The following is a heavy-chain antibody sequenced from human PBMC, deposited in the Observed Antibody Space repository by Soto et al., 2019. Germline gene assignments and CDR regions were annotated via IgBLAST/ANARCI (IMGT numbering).Heavy chain of an antibody. D-gene: IGHD2-2*01. CDR1: GFTFSSYG. CDR3: ARGVYCSSTSCTYNWFDP. J-gene: IGHJ5*02. CDR2: IWYDGSNK. V-gene: IGHV3-33*01. Sequence: GGSLRLSCAASGFTFSSYGMHWVRQAPGKGLEWVAVIWYDGSNKYYADSVKGRFTISRDNSKNTLYLQMNSLRAEDTAVYYCARGVYCSSTSCTYNWFDPWGQEPWSPSPQ.